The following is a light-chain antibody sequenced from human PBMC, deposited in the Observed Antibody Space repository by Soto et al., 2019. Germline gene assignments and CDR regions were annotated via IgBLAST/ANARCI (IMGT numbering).Light chain of an antibody. J-gene: IGKJ1*01. CDR2: GAS. CDR3: QQYRT. V-gene: IGKV3-20*01. CDR1: PSVSSSY. Sequence: EIVLTQSPGTLSLSPGERATLSCRASPSVSSSYLAWYQQKPGQAPRLLLYGASSRATGIPDRFSGSGSGTDFTLTISRLEPEDFAVYYCQQYRTFGQGTKVEIK.